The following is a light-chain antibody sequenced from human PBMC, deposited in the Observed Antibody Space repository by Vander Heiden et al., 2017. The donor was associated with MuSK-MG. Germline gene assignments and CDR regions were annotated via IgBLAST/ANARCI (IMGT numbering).Light chain of an antibody. Sequence: DIQMTQSPSSLSASVGDRVTITCRASQGFGNSLAWYQQKPGKAPKLLLYAASRLESGVPSRFSGSGSRTDYTLTISSLQSEDFATYYCQQYYTTPYSFGQGTKLEIK. V-gene: IGKV1-NL1*01. CDR2: AAS. J-gene: IGKJ2*03. CDR1: QGFGNS. CDR3: QQYYTTPYS.